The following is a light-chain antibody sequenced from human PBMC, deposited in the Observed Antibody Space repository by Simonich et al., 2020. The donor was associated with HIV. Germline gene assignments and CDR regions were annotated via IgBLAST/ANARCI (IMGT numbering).Light chain of an antibody. CDR1: QSISSW. J-gene: IGKJ3*01. CDR2: KAS. CDR3: QQYYSYPFT. V-gene: IGKV1-5*03. Sequence: DIQMTQSPSSLSASVGDRVTITCRASQSISSWLDWYQQKPGKAPKLLIYKASSLESGVPSRFSGSGSGTDFTLTISSLQPEDFATYYCQQYYSYPFTFGPGTKVDIK.